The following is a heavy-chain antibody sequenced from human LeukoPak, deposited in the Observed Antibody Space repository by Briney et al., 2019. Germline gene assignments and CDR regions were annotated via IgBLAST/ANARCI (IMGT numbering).Heavy chain of an antibody. CDR1: GGSFSGYY. CDR3: ARGTPRFDS. J-gene: IGHJ3*01. V-gene: IGHV4-34*01. D-gene: IGHD2-15*01. Sequence: SETLSLTCAVYGGSFSGYYWNWIRHSSGKGLEWIGEINYSGSSSYNPSLKSRVTISVDTSKNQFSLKLSSVTAADTAVYYCARGTPRFDSWGQGTEVTVSS. CDR2: INYSGSS.